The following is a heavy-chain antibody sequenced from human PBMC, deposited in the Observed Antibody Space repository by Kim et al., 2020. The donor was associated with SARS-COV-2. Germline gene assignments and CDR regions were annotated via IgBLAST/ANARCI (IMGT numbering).Heavy chain of an antibody. CDR1: GFTFSSYG. Sequence: GGSLRLSCAASGFTFSSYGMHWVRQAPGKGLEWVAVIWYDGSNKYYADSVKGRFTISRDNSKNTLYLQMNSLRAEDTAVYYCARDRELGYPGFYNYFDYWGQGTLVTVSS. CDR3: ARDRELGYPGFYNYFDY. D-gene: IGHD3-3*01. CDR2: IWYDGSNK. J-gene: IGHJ4*02. V-gene: IGHV3-33*01.